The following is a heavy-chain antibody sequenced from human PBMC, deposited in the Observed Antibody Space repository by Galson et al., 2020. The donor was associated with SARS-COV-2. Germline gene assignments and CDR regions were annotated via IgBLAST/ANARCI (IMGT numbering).Heavy chain of an antibody. CDR2: IIPIFGTA. CDR1: GGTFSSYA. Sequence: SVKVSCKASGGTFSSYAISWVRQAPGQGLEWMGGIIPIFGTANYAQKFQGRVTITADESTSTAYMELSSLRSEDTAVYYCARDSSGYYLFLDYWGQGTLVTVSS. V-gene: IGHV1-69*13. CDR3: ARDSSGYYLFLDY. D-gene: IGHD3-22*01. J-gene: IGHJ4*02.